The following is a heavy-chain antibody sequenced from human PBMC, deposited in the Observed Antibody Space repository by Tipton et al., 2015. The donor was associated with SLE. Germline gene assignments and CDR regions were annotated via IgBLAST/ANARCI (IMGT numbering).Heavy chain of an antibody. CDR3: AKSVTIVDPFDI. J-gene: IGHJ3*02. D-gene: IGHD4-17*01. Sequence: SLRLSCAASGFKFDDTGMSWVRQTPGKGLEWVSGVNWNGGDTAYADSVKGRFTISRDNAKKSLYLQMSSLRAEDTAVYYCAKSVTIVDPFDIWGQGTMVTVSS. V-gene: IGHV3-20*04. CDR2: VNWNGGDT. CDR1: GFKFDDTG.